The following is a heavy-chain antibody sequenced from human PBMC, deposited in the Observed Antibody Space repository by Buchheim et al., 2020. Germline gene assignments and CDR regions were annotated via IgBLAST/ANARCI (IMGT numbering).Heavy chain of an antibody. CDR2: INHSGST. J-gene: IGHJ6*03. V-gene: IGHV4-34*01. CDR1: GGSFSGYY. D-gene: IGHD3-10*01. Sequence: QVQLQQWGAGLLKPSETLSLTCAVYGGSFSGYYWSWIRQPPGKGLEWIGEINHSGSTNYNPSLKSRVTIPVDTSKNQFSLKLSSVTAADTAVYYCARGRGVLARYYYYYYMDVWGKGTT. CDR3: ARGRGVLARYYYYYYMDV.